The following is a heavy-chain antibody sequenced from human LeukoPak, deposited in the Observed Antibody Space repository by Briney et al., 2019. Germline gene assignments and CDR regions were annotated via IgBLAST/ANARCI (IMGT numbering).Heavy chain of an antibody. CDR1: RFTFSSYA. CDR2: ISGSGGST. CDR3: ARTGYGYNYFGY. J-gene: IGHJ4*02. D-gene: IGHD3-16*01. V-gene: IGHV3-23*01. Sequence: GGSLRLSCAASRFTFSSYAMSWVRQAPGKGLEWVSAISGSGGSTYYADSVKGRFIISRDNSKNTLYLQMNSLRAEDTAVYYCARTGYGYNYFGYWGQGTLVTVSS.